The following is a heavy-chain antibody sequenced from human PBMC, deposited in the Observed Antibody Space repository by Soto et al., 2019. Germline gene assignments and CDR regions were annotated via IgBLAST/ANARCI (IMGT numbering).Heavy chain of an antibody. Sequence: QVQLVESGGGVVQPGRSLRLSCAASGFTFSSYGMHWVRQAPGKGLEWVAVLWYDGSNKYYADSVKGRFTISRDNSKNTMYLQMNSLGAEDTPVYYCASGGYASDVNYRDEPHDSLGQGTLVTVSS. CDR1: GFTFSSYG. J-gene: IGHJ4*02. V-gene: IGHV3-33*01. CDR3: ASGGYASDVNYRDEPHDS. CDR2: LWYDGSNK. D-gene: IGHD3-16*01.